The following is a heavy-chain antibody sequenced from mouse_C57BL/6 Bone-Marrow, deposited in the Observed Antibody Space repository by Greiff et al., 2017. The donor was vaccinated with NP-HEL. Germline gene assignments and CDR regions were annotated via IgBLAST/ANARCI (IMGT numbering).Heavy chain of an antibody. V-gene: IGHV1-7*01. CDR3: ARDYYGSSDY. J-gene: IGHJ2*01. CDR2: INPSSGYT. D-gene: IGHD1-1*01. CDR1: GYTFTSYW. Sequence: VQLQQSGAELAKPGASVKLSCKASGYTFTSYWMHWVKQRPGQGLEWIGYINPSSGYTKYNQKFKDKATLTADKSSNTAYMQLSSLTYEDSADYYCARDYYGSSDYWGQGTTLTVSS.